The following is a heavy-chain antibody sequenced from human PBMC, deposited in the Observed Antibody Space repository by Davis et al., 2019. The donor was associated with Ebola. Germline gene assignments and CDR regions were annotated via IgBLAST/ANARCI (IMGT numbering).Heavy chain of an antibody. Sequence: GGSLRLSCAASGFTFSSYSMNWVRQAPGKGLEWVSAISGSGGSTYYADSVKGRFTISRDNSKNTLYLQMNSLRAEDTAVYYCVKLRGSSSWYDAFDIWGQGTMVTVSS. CDR3: VKLRGSSSWYDAFDI. CDR1: GFTFSSYS. CDR2: ISGSGGST. J-gene: IGHJ3*02. V-gene: IGHV3-23*01. D-gene: IGHD6-13*01.